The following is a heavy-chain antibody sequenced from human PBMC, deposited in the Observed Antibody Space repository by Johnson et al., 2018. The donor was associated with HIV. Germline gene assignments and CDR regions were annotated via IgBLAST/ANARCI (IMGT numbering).Heavy chain of an antibody. V-gene: IGHV3-20*04. J-gene: IGHJ3*02. CDR3: ARGSRYTYDNDDVYLLQAFDI. CDR2: IHWNGGST. D-gene: IGHD3-16*01. CDR1: RFTFDDYV. Sequence: VQLVESGGGVVRPGGSLRLSCAASRFTFDDYVMSWVRQAPGKGLEWVPGIHWNGGSTGYADSVKGRFPISRDRSKNTLYLQMNSLRAEDTAVYYCARGSRYTYDNDDVYLLQAFDIWGQGTMVTVSS.